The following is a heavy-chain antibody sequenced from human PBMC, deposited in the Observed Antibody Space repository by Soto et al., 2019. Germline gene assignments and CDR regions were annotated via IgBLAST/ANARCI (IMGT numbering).Heavy chain of an antibody. CDR1: GGSISSSSYY. J-gene: IGHJ5*02. CDR2: IYYSGST. V-gene: IGHV4-39*01. CDR3: ARHIGDIVTGYYIVWFDP. Sequence: QLQLQESGTGLVKPSETLSLTCTISGGSISSSSYYWGGIRQRPGTGLGWIGSIYYSGSTYYNPSLNGRFTISVDTSKNRYYLKLSLGTAAETDVYSCARHIGDIVTGYYIVWFDPWGQGPMVTVSS. D-gene: IGHD3-9*01.